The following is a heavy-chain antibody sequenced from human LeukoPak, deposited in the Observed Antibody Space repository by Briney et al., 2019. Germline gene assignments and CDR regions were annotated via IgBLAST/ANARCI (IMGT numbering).Heavy chain of an antibody. J-gene: IGHJ4*02. CDR3: ARTPLAGTGYFDY. D-gene: IGHD6-19*01. CDR1: RYTFTNYY. CDR2: INPTGGST. V-gene: IGHV1-46*01. Sequence: ASVKVSCKASRYTFTNYYMHWVRQAPGQGVEWMGIINPTGGSTRYAQKFQDRFTMTRDTSTSTVYMELSSLRSEDTAMYYCARTPLAGTGYFDYWGQGTLVTVSS.